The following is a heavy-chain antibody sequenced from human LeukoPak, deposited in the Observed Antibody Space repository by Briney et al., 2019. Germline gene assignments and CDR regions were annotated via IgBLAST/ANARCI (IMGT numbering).Heavy chain of an antibody. J-gene: IGHJ6*03. CDR3: ARVQQLTLYYYMDV. CDR2: IKQDGSAK. CDR1: GFTFNRYW. V-gene: IGHV3-7*01. D-gene: IGHD6-13*01. Sequence: PGGSLRLSCAASGFTFNRYWMSWVRQAPGKDLQWVANIKQDGSAKYYVDSVKGRFTISRDNAKNSLYLQMNSLRAEDTAVYYCARVQQLTLYYYMDVWGKGTTVTVSS.